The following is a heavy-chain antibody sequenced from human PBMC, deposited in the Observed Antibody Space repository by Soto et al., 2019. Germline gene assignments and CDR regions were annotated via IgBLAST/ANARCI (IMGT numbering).Heavy chain of an antibody. D-gene: IGHD3-3*01. Sequence: ASVKVSCKASGYTFTSYGISWVRQAPGRGLEWMGWISAYNGNTNYAQKLQGRVTISVDTSKNQFSLKLSSVTAADTAVYYCAREPRTTIFGSSHYYGMDVWGQGTTVTVSS. CDR2: ISAYNGNT. V-gene: IGHV1-18*04. CDR1: GYTFTSYG. CDR3: AREPRTTIFGSSHYYGMDV. J-gene: IGHJ6*02.